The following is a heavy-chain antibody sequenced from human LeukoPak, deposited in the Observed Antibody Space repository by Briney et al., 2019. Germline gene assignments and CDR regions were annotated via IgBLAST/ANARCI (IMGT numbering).Heavy chain of an antibody. CDR1: GFTFSSYG. D-gene: IGHD6-13*01. CDR2: ISYDGSNK. CDR3: AKDAYSSSWYTGYYGMDV. V-gene: IGHV3-30*18. J-gene: IGHJ6*04. Sequence: GGSLRLSCAASGFTFSSYGMHWVRQAPGKGLEWVAVISYDGSNKYYADSVKGRFTISRDNSKNTLYLQMNSLRAEDTAVYYCAKDAYSSSWYTGYYGMDVWGKGTTVTVSS.